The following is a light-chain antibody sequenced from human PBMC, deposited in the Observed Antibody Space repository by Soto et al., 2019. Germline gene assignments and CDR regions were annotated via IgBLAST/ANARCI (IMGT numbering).Light chain of an antibody. V-gene: IGKV1-39*01. Sequence: DIQMTQPPSSLSASVGDRVTITCRARQSISSYLNWYQQKPGKAPKLLIYAASSLQSGVPSRFSGSGSGTDFTLTISSLQPEDFATYYCQQSYSTPMAFGPGTKVDIK. CDR2: AAS. CDR1: QSISSY. CDR3: QQSYSTPMA. J-gene: IGKJ3*01.